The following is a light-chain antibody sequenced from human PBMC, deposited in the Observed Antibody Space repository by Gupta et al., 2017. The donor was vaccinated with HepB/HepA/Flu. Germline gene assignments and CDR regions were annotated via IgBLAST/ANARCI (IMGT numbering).Light chain of an antibody. V-gene: IGKV3-20*01. Sequence: EIVLTQSPGTLSLSPGERATLSCRASQSVSSSYLAWYQQKPGQAPRLLIYGASSRATGIPDRFTGSRSGTDFTLTISRLEPEDFAVYYCQQYGSSPQTFGHGTTVEIK. J-gene: IGKJ1*01. CDR2: GAS. CDR3: QQYGSSPQT. CDR1: QSVSSSY.